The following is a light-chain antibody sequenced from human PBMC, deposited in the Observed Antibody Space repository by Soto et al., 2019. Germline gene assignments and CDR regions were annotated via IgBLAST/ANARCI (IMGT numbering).Light chain of an antibody. J-gene: IGKJ4*01. CDR3: QQYGSSHLT. V-gene: IGKV3-20*01. CDR1: QSVSSSY. Sequence: EIVLTQSPGTLSLSPGERATLSCRASQSVSSSYLGWYQQKPGQAPRLLIYGASNRATGIPDRFSGIGSGTDFTLTISRLEPEDFAVYYCQQYGSSHLTFGEGTKVEIK. CDR2: GAS.